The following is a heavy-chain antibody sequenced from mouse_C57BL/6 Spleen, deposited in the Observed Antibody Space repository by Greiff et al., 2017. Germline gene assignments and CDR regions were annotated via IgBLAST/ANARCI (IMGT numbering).Heavy chain of an antibody. CDR2: INPNNGGT. V-gene: IGHV1-26*01. D-gene: IGHD2-4*01. CDR3: ARHYDYDAFDY. Sequence: VQLQQSGPELVKPGASVKISCKASGYTFTDYYMNWVKQSHGKSLEWIGDINPNNGGTSYNQKFKGKATLTVDKSSSTAYMELRSLTSEDSAVYYCARHYDYDAFDYWGQGTTLTVSS. J-gene: IGHJ2*01. CDR1: GYTFTDYY.